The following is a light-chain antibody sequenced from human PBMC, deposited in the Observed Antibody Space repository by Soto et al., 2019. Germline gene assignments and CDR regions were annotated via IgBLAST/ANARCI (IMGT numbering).Light chain of an antibody. CDR1: SSNIGAGYD. CDR3: QSYDSSLSGPV. V-gene: IGLV1-40*01. Sequence: QSVLTQPPSVSGAPGQTVTISCTGSSSNIGAGYDVHWYQQLPGTAPKLLIYGNSTRPSGVPDRFSGSKSGTSASLAITGLQAEDEADYYCQSYDSSLSGPVFGGGTQLTVL. CDR2: GNS. J-gene: IGLJ7*01.